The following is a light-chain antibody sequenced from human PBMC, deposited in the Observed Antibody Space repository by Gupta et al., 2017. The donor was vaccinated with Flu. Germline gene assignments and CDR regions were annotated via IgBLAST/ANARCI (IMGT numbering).Light chain of an antibody. CDR1: LGIKFF. CDR2: DAS. Sequence: DIQMTQSPSSLSASVGDRLTFPCRASLGIKFFLNWFQQKPGQAPKLLVHDASNVQIGAPSRFSGVGSGTEFNFTISGLRPEDVATYCCRQEDLFPHTFGLGTKIHIK. V-gene: IGKV1-33*01. CDR3: RQEDLFPHT. J-gene: IGKJ2*01.